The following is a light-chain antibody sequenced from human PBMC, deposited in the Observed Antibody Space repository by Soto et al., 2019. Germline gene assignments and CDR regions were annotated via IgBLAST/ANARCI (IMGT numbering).Light chain of an antibody. CDR3: QHGYSTPLT. J-gene: IGKJ4*01. V-gene: IGKV1-39*01. CDR2: AAS. CDR1: QSISTY. Sequence: DIPMTQSPSSLSASVGDRVTITCRASQSISTYLHWYQQKPGKAPNLLIYAASTLKSGVPSRFSGSGSGTDFTLTISSLQPEDFATYFCQHGYSTPLTFGGGTKVDIK.